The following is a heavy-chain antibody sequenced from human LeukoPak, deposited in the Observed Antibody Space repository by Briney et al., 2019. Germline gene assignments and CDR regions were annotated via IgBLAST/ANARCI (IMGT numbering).Heavy chain of an antibody. V-gene: IGHV4-59*11. CDR1: GGSISSHS. CDR3: ARDRVLGAFDI. D-gene: IGHD3-16*01. J-gene: IGHJ3*02. CDR2: IYYSGST. Sequence: SETLSLTCTVSGGSISSHSWTWIRQPPGKGLEWIGSIYYSGSTNYNPSLKSRVTISVDTSKNHFSLKLSSVTAADTAVYYCARDRVLGAFDIWGQGTMVTVSS.